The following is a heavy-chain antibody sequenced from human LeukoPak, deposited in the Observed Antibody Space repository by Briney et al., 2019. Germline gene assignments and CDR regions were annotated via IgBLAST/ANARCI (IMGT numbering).Heavy chain of an antibody. CDR2: ISAYNGNT. CDR1: GYTFTSYG. V-gene: IGHV1-18*01. J-gene: IGHJ4*02. CDR3: ASSLEYCSSTSCYVGY. D-gene: IGHD2-2*01. Sequence: GASVTVSCKASGYTFTSYGISWVRQAPGQGLEWMGWISAYNGNTNYAQKLQGRVTMTTDTSTSTAYMELRSLRSDDTAVYYCASSLEYCSSTSCYVGYWGQGTLVTVFS.